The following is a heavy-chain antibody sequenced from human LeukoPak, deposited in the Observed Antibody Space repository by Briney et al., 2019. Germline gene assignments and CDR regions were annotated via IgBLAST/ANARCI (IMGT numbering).Heavy chain of an antibody. J-gene: IGHJ4*02. Sequence: GGSLRLSCAASGFTFSSYAMHWVRQAPGKGLEWVAVISYDGSNKYYADSVKGRFTISRDNSKNTLYLQMNSLRAEDTAVYYCAREAILTGLLDYWGQGTLVTVSS. CDR2: ISYDGSNK. D-gene: IGHD3-9*01. CDR1: GFTFSSYA. V-gene: IGHV3-30-3*01. CDR3: AREAILTGLLDY.